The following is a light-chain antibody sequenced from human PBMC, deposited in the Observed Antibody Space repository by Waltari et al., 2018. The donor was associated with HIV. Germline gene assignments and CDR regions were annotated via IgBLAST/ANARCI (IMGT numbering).Light chain of an antibody. V-gene: IGKV3-11*01. CDR2: DAS. CDR1: QSVSSY. J-gene: IGKJ5*01. CDR3: QQRSNWPPSIT. Sequence: EIVLTQSPVTLSLSPGERATPSCRASQSVSSYLAWYQQKPGQAPRLLIYDASNRATGIPARFSGSGSGTDFTLTISSLEPEDFAVYYCQQRSNWPPSITFGQGTRLEIK.